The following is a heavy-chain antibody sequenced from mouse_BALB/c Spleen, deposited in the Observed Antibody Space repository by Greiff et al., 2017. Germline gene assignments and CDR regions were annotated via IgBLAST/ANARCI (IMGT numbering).Heavy chain of an antibody. V-gene: IGHV2-6-7*01. Sequence: QVQLKESGPGLVAPSQSLSITCTVSGFSLTGYGVNWVRQPPGKGLEWLGMIWGDGSTDYNSALKSRLSISKDNSKSQVFLKMNSLQTDDTARYYCARDLIYYGYDGAWYFDVWGAGTTVTVSS. D-gene: IGHD2-2*01. CDR2: IWGDGST. J-gene: IGHJ1*01. CDR3: ARDLIYYGYDGAWYFDV. CDR1: GFSLTGYG.